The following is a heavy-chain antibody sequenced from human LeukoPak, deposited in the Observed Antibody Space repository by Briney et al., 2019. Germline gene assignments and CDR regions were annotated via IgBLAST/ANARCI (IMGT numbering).Heavy chain of an antibody. CDR1: GFTFSSYA. Sequence: PGGSLRLSCAASGFTFSSYAMRWVRQAPGKGLEWVAVISYDGSNKYYADSVKGRFTISRDNSKNTLYLQMNSLRAEDTAVYYCARGGYCSGGSCYSARDTAMVPLDYWGQGPWSPSPQ. CDR3: ARGGYCSGGSCYSARDTAMVPLDY. V-gene: IGHV3-30*04. D-gene: IGHD2-15*01. J-gene: IGHJ4*02. CDR2: ISYDGSNK.